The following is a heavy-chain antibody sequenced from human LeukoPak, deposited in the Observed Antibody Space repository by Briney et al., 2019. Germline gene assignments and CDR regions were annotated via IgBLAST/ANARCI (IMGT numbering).Heavy chain of an antibody. V-gene: IGHV4-39*07. J-gene: IGHJ3*02. CDR3: ARDNSSGYLRTPGAFDI. CDR1: GGSISSSSYY. D-gene: IGHD3-22*01. CDR2: IYYSGST. Sequence: SETLSLTCTVSGGSISSSSYYWGWIRQPPGKGLEWIGSIYYSGSTYYNPSLKSRVTISVDTSKNQFSLKLSSVTAADTAVYYCARDNSSGYLRTPGAFDIWGQGTMVTVSS.